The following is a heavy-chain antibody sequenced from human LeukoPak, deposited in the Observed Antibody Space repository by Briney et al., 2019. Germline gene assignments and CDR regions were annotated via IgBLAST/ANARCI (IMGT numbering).Heavy chain of an antibody. CDR3: AKEDWERSYYGSGSYYWFDP. Sequence: GGSLRLSCAASGFTFSSHGMNWVRQAPGKGLEWVSGITGSGGNRYYADSVKGRFTISRDNSKNTLYLQMNSLRAEDTAVYYCAKEDWERSYYGSGSYYWFDPWGQGTLVTVSS. J-gene: IGHJ5*02. V-gene: IGHV3-23*01. CDR1: GFTFSSHG. CDR2: ITGSGGNR. D-gene: IGHD3-10*01.